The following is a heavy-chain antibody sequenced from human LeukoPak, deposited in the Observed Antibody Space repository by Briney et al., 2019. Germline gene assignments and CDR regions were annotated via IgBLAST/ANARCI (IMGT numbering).Heavy chain of an antibody. CDR2: IYSGGST. CDR1: GFTVSSNY. CDR3: ARLCRDGYLWYFDY. V-gene: IGHV3-66*01. D-gene: IGHD5-24*01. Sequence: PGGSLRLSCAASGFTVSSNYMSWVRQAPGKGLEWVSVIYSGGSTYYADSVKGRFTISRDNSKNTLYLQMNSLRAEDTAVYYCARLCRDGYLWYFDYWGQGTLVTVSS. J-gene: IGHJ4*02.